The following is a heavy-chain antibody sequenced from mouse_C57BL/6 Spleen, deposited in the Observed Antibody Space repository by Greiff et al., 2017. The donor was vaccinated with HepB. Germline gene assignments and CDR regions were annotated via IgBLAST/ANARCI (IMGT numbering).Heavy chain of an antibody. Sequence: EVQLQQSGAELVRPGASVKLSCTASGFNIKDDYMHWVKQRPEQGLEWIGWLDPENGDTEYASQFPGKATITADTSSNTAYLQLSSLTSEDTAVYYCTLYGYDASCYAYWGQGTSVTVSS. CDR3: TLYGYDASCYAY. CDR2: LDPENGDT. CDR1: GFNIKDDY. J-gene: IGHJ4*01. D-gene: IGHD2-2*01. V-gene: IGHV14-4*01.